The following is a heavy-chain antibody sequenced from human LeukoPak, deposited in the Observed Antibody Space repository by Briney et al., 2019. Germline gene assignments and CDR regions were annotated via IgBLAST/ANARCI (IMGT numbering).Heavy chain of an antibody. V-gene: IGHV1-8*01. CDR3: ARGPYSGGSYYFDY. CDR1: RYTFTSYD. Sequence: ASVKVSCKTSRYTFTSYDINWVRQATGQGLEWMGWMNPNSGNTGYAQKFQGRVTMTRNTSITTAYMELSSLRSEDTAVYYCARGPYSGGSYYFDYWGLGTLVTVSS. D-gene: IGHD6-19*01. J-gene: IGHJ4*02. CDR2: MNPNSGNT.